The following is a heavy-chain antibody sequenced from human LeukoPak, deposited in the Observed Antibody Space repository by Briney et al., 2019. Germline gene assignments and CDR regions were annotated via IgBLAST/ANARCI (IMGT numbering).Heavy chain of an antibody. CDR3: ARRAGTTVPAPFGYYYYMDV. CDR1: GYSFTSYW. D-gene: IGHD4-17*01. V-gene: IGHV5-51*01. Sequence: GESLKISCKGSGYSFTSYWIGWVRQMPGKGLEWMGIIYPGDSDARYSPSFQGQVTISADKSISTAYLQWSSLKASDTAMYYCARRAGTTVPAPFGYYYYMDVWGKGTTATVSS. CDR2: IYPGDSDA. J-gene: IGHJ6*03.